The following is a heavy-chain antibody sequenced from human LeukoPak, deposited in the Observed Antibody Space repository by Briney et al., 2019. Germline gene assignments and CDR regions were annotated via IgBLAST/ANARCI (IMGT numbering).Heavy chain of an antibody. CDR2: IKSDGTIP. CDR1: GFTFSNYW. V-gene: IGHV3-74*03. J-gene: IGHJ4*02. Sequence: GGSLRLPCAASGFTFSNYWMHWVRQAPGKGLVWVSRIKSDGTIPMYADAVKGRFTISRDNAKNTLYLQMNSLRAEDTAVYYCARDRRGADTDFDFWGQGTLVTVSS. D-gene: IGHD1-26*01. CDR3: ARDRRGADTDFDF.